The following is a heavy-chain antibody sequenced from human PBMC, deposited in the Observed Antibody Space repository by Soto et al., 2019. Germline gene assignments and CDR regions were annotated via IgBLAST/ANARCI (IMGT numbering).Heavy chain of an antibody. CDR3: AKEAGIAALFGYYFDY. CDR1: GFTFSSYA. J-gene: IGHJ4*02. Sequence: GGALRLTCAASGFTFSSYAMSWVRQAPGKGLEWVSAISGSGGSTYYADSVKGRFTISRDNSKNTLYLQMNSLRAEDTAVYYCAKEAGIAALFGYYFDYWGQGTLVTVSS. D-gene: IGHD6-13*01. CDR2: ISGSGGST. V-gene: IGHV3-23*01.